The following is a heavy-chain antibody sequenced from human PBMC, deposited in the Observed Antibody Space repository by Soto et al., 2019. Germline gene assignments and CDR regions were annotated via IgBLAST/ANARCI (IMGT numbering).Heavy chain of an antibody. J-gene: IGHJ5*02. CDR3: ARGYSSSWYDGWFDP. D-gene: IGHD6-13*01. Sequence: PSDTLSLTCTVSGGSISSGGYYWSWIRQHPGKGLEWIGYIYYSGSTYYNPSLKSRVTISVDTSKNQFSLKLSSVTAADTAVYYCARGYSSSWYDGWFDPWGQGTLVTVSS. CDR2: IYYSGST. V-gene: IGHV4-31*03. CDR1: GGSISSGGYY.